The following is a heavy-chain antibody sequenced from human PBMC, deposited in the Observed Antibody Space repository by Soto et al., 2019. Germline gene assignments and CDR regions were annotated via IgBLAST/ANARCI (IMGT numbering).Heavy chain of an antibody. CDR2: IYSNGST. CDR3: ARGYSYGLLDY. J-gene: IGHJ4*02. Sequence: SETLSLTCTVFGGSISSYYWSWIRQPAGKGLEWIGRIYSNGSTNYSPSLKSRVTMSVDTSKNQFSLKVNSVTAADTAVYYCARGYSYGLLDYWGQGTLVTVSS. V-gene: IGHV4-4*07. CDR1: GGSISSYY. D-gene: IGHD5-18*01.